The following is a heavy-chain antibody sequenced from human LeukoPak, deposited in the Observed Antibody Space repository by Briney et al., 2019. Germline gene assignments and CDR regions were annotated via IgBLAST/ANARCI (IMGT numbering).Heavy chain of an antibody. CDR2: IYYSGST. V-gene: IGHV4-61*01. CDR3: ARRFSSGRTFDY. D-gene: IGHD6-19*01. J-gene: IGHJ4*02. CDR1: GGSVSSGSYY. Sequence: RPSETLSLTCTVSGGSVSSGSYYWSWIRQPSGKGLEWIGYIYYSGSTNYNPSLKSRVTISVDTSKNQFSLKLSSVTAADTAVYYCARRFSSGRTFDYWGQGTLVTVSS.